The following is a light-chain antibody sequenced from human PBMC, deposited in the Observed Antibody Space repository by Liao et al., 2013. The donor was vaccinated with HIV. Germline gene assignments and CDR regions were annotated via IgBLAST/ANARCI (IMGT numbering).Light chain of an antibody. CDR2: QDS. V-gene: IGLV3-1*01. CDR3: QAWDTSSASYV. CDR1: DLGNKY. J-gene: IGLJ1*01. Sequence: SYELTQPPSVSVSPGQTASITCSGDDLGNKYASWYQQKAGQSPVLVIYQDSRRPSGIPERFSGSNPGNTATLTISGTQAMDEADYYCQAWDTSSASYVFGTGTTVTVL.